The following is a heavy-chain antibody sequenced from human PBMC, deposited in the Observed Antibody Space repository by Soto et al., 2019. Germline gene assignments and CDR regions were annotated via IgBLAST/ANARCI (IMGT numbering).Heavy chain of an antibody. CDR2: TYTGGNS. Sequence: GGSLRLSCAASGLSVSDKYMSWVRQAPGKGLEWVSLTYTGGNSNFAGSVKGRFIVSRDISKNTLFLHMNSLAAEDTAVYYCAREGYPYGLDFWGQGSLVTVSS. J-gene: IGHJ4*02. V-gene: IGHV3-53*01. CDR3: AREGYPYGLDF. CDR1: GLSVSDKY. D-gene: IGHD3-10*01.